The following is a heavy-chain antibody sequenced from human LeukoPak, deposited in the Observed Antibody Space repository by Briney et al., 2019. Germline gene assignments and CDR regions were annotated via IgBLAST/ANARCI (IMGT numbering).Heavy chain of an antibody. V-gene: IGHV4-4*07. D-gene: IGHD1-14*01. J-gene: IGHJ6*03. Sequence: PSETLSLTCTVSGGSISSYYWSWIRQPAGKGLEWIGRIYASGSTNYNPSLKSRVTMSVDTSKNQFSLKLSSVTAADTAVYYCARGQLLEPYCYYYYYMDVWGKGTTVTVSS. CDR1: GGSISSYY. CDR3: ARGQLLEPYCYYYYYMDV. CDR2: IYASGST.